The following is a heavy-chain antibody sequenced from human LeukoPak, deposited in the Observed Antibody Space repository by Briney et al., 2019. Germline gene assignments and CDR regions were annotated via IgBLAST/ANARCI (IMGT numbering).Heavy chain of an antibody. J-gene: IGHJ4*02. CDR2: IKPDGSAK. V-gene: IGHV3-7*04. CDR3: ARGSGWYSIDD. CDR1: GFTFNSYW. D-gene: IGHD6-19*01. Sequence: PGGSLRLSCAASGFTFNSYWMSWVRQAPGKGLEWVANIKPDGSAKYYVDSVKGRFTISRDNAKNSLYLQMDSLRADDTAVYYCARGSGWYSIDDWGQGTLITVSS.